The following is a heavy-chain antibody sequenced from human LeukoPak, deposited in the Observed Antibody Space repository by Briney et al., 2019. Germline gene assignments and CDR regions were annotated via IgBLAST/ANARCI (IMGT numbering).Heavy chain of an antibody. CDR2: IYYSGST. J-gene: IGHJ3*02. D-gene: IGHD2-2*01. CDR1: GGSISSGGYY. V-gene: IGHV4-31*03. CDR3: ARDFVPGYCSSTSCPQEAFDI. Sequence: ASETLSLTCTVSGGSISSGGYYWSWIRQHPGKGLEWIGYIYYSGSTYYNPSLKSRVTIPVDTSKNQFSLKLSSVTAADTAVYYCARDFVPGYCSSTSCPQEAFDIWGQGTMVTVPS.